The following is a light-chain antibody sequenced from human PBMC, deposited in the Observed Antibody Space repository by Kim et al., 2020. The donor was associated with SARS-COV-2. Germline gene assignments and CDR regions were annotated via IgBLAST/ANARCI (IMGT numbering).Light chain of an antibody. CDR3: QQYASSPLT. CDR2: GAS. J-gene: IGKJ4*01. V-gene: IGKV3-20*01. Sequence: PPGERATLSCRASQSVTRNYLAWYQQRPGQSPRLLIFGASTRATDIPDRFSASGSGTDFSLSISRLELEDFAVYFCQQYASSPLTFGGGTKVDIK. CDR1: QSVTRNY.